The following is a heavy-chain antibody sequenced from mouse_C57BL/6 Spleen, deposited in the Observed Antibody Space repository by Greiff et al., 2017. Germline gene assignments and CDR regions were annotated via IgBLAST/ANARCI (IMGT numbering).Heavy chain of an antibody. J-gene: IGHJ1*03. V-gene: IGHV1-72*01. D-gene: IGHD1-1*01. CDR1: GYTFTSYW. CDR2: IDPNRGGT. CDR3: ARSPNYYGSSHWYFDV. Sequence: VQLQQPGAELVKPGASVKLSCKASGYTFTSYWMHWVKQRPGRGLEWIGRIDPNRGGTKYNEKFKSKATLTVDKPSSTAYMQLSSLTSEDSAVYYCARSPNYYGSSHWYFDVWGTGTTVTVSS.